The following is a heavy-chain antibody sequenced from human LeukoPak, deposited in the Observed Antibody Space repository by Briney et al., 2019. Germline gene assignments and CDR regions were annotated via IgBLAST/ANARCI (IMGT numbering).Heavy chain of an antibody. D-gene: IGHD6-6*01. J-gene: IGHJ6*03. CDR1: GGSISSYH. CDR2: IYYSGST. Sequence: SETLSLTCTVSGGSISSYHWSWIPQPPGKGLEWIGYIYYSGSTNYNPSLKSRVTISVDTSKNQFSLKLSSVTAADTAVYYCARVVAARTYYMDVWGKGTTVTVSS. CDR3: ARVVAARTYYMDV. V-gene: IGHV4-59*01.